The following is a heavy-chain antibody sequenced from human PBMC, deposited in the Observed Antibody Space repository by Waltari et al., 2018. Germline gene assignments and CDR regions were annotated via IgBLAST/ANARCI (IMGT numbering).Heavy chain of an antibody. J-gene: IGHJ4*02. CDR2: IKSKRSGGTT. D-gene: IGHD6-6*01. CDR1: GFTFTAGW. V-gene: IGHV3-15*01. Sequence: EVQLVEFGGGLVKPGGSLRLSCSAYGFTFTAGWLSWARQAPGKGLEWVARIKSKRSGGTTDYAEAVKGRFTISRDDSKSTLYLEMNSLKTEDTAVYYCTTDGGIGPRPIFDSWGRGTLVTVSS. CDR3: TTDGGIGPRPIFDS.